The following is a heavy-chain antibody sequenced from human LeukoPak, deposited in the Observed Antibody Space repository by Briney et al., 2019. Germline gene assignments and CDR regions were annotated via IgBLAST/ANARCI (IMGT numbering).Heavy chain of an antibody. CDR3: ARERGDLRGDAFDI. CDR2: IYSSGNT. J-gene: IGHJ3*02. V-gene: IGHV4-61*02. CDR1: GGSISSGGHY. Sequence: SQTLSLTCTVSGGSISSGGHYWSWIRQHPGKGLEWIGRIYSSGNTNYNPSLESRVTMSIDTSKNQFSLKLTSVTAADTAVYYCARERGDLRGDAFDIWGQGTMVTVSS. D-gene: IGHD3-10*01.